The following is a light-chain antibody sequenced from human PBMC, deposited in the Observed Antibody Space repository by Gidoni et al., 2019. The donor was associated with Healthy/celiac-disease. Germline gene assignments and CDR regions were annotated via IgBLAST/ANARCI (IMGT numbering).Light chain of an antibody. J-gene: IGLJ2*01. CDR1: SSNIGSNY. CDR2: RNN. CDR3: AAWDDSLSGYVV. Sequence: QSVLTQPPSASGTPGRGVPISCSGSSSNIGSNYVYWYQQLPGTAPKLLIYRNNQRPSGVPDRFSGSKSGTSASLAISGLRSEDEADYYCAAWDDSLSGYVVFGGGTKLTVL. V-gene: IGLV1-47*01.